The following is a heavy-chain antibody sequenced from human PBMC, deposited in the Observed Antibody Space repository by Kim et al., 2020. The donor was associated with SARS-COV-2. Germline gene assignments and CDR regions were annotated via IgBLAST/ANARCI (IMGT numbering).Heavy chain of an antibody. CDR1: GCSLRSCGML. CDR3: ATGQPLYY. J-gene: IGHJ6*01. Sequence: SETLSLTCSVSGCSLRSCGMLWTWIRQHPAKGLEWIGYISYSGYSHYSPSLRSRVIISLQTSENYFSLQLTSVISTDTAAYYCATGQPLYY. CDR2: ISYSGYS. V-gene: IGHV4-31*03. D-gene: IGHD2-2*01.